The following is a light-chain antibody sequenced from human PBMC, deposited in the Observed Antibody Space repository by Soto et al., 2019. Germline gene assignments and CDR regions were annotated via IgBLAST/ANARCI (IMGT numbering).Light chain of an antibody. J-gene: IGKJ1*01. V-gene: IGKV3-15*01. CDR1: QSVRSN. CDR2: GAS. Sequence: EIVMTQSPATLSVSPGERATLSCRASQSVRSNLAWFQQKPGQAPRLLIYGASTRATGIPARFSGSGSGTEFTLTISSLQSEDFAVYFCHQYYNWPPWTFGQGTKVYIK. CDR3: HQYYNWPPWT.